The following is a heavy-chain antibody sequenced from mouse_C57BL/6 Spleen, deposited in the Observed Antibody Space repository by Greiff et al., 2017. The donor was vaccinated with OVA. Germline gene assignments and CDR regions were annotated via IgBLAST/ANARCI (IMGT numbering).Heavy chain of an antibody. CDR1: GYTFTSYW. J-gene: IGHJ1*03. V-gene: IGHV1-69*01. Sequence: QVQLQQPGAELVMPGASVKLSCKASGYTFTSYWMHRVKQRPGQGLEWIGEIDPSDSYTNYNQKFKGKSTLTVDKSSSTAYMQLSSLTSEDSAVYYCARKGRGYFDVRGTGTTVTVSS. CDR2: IDPSDSYT. CDR3: ARKGRGYFDV.